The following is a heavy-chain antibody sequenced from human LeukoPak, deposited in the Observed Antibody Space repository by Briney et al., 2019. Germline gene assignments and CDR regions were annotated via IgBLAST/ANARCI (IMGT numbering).Heavy chain of an antibody. CDR3: ARDLRRSGYAFDYYYGMDV. D-gene: IGHD5-12*01. CDR1: GYTFTSYD. CDR2: MNPNSGNT. J-gene: IGHJ6*02. Sequence: ASVKVSCKASGYTFTSYDINWVRQATGQGLEWMGWMNPNSGNTGYAQKFQGRVTITRNTSISTAYMELSSLRSEDTAVYYCARDLRRSGYAFDYYYGMDVWGQGTTVTVSS. V-gene: IGHV1-8*03.